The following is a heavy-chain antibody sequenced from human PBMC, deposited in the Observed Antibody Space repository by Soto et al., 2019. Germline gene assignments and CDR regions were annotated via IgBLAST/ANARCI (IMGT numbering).Heavy chain of an antibody. J-gene: IGHJ3*02. CDR2: IYYSGST. CDR3: ARLEAGITMIVVVISGAFDI. V-gene: IGHV4-39*01. D-gene: IGHD3-22*01. Sequence: QLQLQESGPGLVKPSETLSLTCTVSGGSISSSSYYWGWIRQPPGKALEWIGSIYYSGSTYYNPSLKSRVTISVDTSNNQFSRKLSSVTAADSAVYYCARLEAGITMIVVVISGAFDIWGQGTMVTVSS. CDR1: GGSISSSSYY.